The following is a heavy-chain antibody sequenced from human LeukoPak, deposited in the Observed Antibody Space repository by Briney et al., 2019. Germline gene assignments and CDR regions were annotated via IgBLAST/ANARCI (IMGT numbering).Heavy chain of an antibody. CDR2: IYTSGRT. D-gene: IGHD6-13*01. CDR3: ARRAANYYGMDV. J-gene: IGHJ6*02. V-gene: IGHV4-4*07. Sequence: SETLSLTCTVSGGSINSYYWSWIRQSAEKGLEWIGHIYTSGRTNYNTSLKSRVTMSVDTSKNQFSLKLSFVTAADTAVYYCARRAANYYGMDVWGQGTTVTVSS. CDR1: GGSINSYY.